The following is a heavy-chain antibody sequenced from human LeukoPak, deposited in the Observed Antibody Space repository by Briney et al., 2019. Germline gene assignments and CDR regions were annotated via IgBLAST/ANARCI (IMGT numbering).Heavy chain of an antibody. J-gene: IGHJ6*02. CDR3: ARAPTGYSYGPYYYYYYGMDV. Sequence: ASVKVSCKASGYTFTSYDINWVRQATGQRLEWMGWMNPNRGNTGYAQKFQSRVTMTRNTSISTAYMELSSLRSEDTAVYYCARAPTGYSYGPYYYYYYGMDVWGQGTTVTVSS. D-gene: IGHD5-18*01. CDR1: GYTFTSYD. CDR2: MNPNRGNT. V-gene: IGHV1-8*01.